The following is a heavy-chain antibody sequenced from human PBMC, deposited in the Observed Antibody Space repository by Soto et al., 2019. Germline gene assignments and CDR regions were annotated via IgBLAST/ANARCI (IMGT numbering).Heavy chain of an antibody. CDR1: GYTFTGYY. V-gene: IGHV1-2*02. J-gene: IGHJ4*02. CDR3: TRVSSSSSYQVWGY. CDR2: INPNSGGT. D-gene: IGHD6-13*01. Sequence: ASVKVSCKASGYTFTGYYMHWVRQAPGQGLEWMGWINPNSGGTNYAQKFQGRFTVSRDNARNALYLQMNSLRVEDAAIYYCTRVSSSSSYQVWGYWGQGTLVTVSS.